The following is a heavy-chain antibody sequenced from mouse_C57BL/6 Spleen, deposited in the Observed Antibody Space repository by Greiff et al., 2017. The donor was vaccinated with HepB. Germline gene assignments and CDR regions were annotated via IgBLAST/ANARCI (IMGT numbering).Heavy chain of an antibody. V-gene: IGHV5-17*01. CDR3: ASLWGGYFDV. Sequence: EVKLMESGGGLVKPGGSLKLSCAASGFTFSDYGMHWVRQAPEKGLEWVAYISSGSSTIYYADTVKGRFTISRDNAKNTLFLQMTSRRSEDTAMYYCASLWGGYFDVWGTGTTVTVSS. CDR1: GFTFSDYG. J-gene: IGHJ1*03. CDR2: ISSGSSTI. D-gene: IGHD1-1*02.